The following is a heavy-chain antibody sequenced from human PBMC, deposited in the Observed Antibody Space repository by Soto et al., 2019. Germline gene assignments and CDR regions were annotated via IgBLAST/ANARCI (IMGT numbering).Heavy chain of an antibody. CDR1: GFTFSTCW. Sequence: EVQLVESGGGLVQPGGSLRLSCAASGFTFSTCWMSWVRQAPGKGLEWVSAISGSGSSTYYADSVKGRFTISRDNSKNTLYLQMNSMRAEDTAVYYCAKDLGVNYDFWSGYSIRYYGMDVWGQGTTVTVSS. CDR2: ISGSGSST. CDR3: AKDLGVNYDFWSGYSIRYYGMDV. V-gene: IGHV3-23*04. J-gene: IGHJ6*02. D-gene: IGHD3-3*01.